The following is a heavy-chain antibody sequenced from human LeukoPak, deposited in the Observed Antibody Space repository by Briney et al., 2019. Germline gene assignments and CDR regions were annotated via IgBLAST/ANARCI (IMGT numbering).Heavy chain of an antibody. D-gene: IGHD6-13*01. CDR1: GYTFTGYY. CDR2: INPNSGGT. Sequence: GASVKVSCKASGYTFTGYYMHWVRQAPGQGLEWMGWINPNSGGTNYAQKFQGRVTMTRDTSISTAYMELSRLRSEDTAVYYCARSLTELAAAGKDYYYYYYMDVWGKGTTVTVSS. J-gene: IGHJ6*03. V-gene: IGHV1-2*02. CDR3: ARSLTELAAAGKDYYYYYYMDV.